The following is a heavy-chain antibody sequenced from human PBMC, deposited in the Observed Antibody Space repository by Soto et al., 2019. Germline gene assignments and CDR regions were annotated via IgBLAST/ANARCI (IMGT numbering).Heavy chain of an antibody. Sequence: SETLSLTCTVSGGSISSGGYYWSWIRQHPGKGLEWIGYIYYSGSTYYNPSLKSRVTISVDTSKNQFSLKLSSVTAADTAVYYCARDPLNSSGWNYYYYGMDVWGQGTTVTVSS. CDR1: GGSISSGGYY. V-gene: IGHV4-31*03. CDR3: ARDPLNSSGWNYYYYGMDV. D-gene: IGHD6-25*01. J-gene: IGHJ6*02. CDR2: IYYSGST.